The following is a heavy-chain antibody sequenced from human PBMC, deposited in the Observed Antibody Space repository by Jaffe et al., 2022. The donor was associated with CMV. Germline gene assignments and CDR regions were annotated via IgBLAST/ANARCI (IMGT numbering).Heavy chain of an antibody. CDR2: INPSGGST. CDR3: ARVGERRELLGYYFDY. D-gene: IGHD3-10*01. CDR1: GYTFTSYY. V-gene: IGHV1-46*01. J-gene: IGHJ4*02. Sequence: QVQLVQSGAEVKKPGASVKVSCKASGYTFTSYYMHWVRQAPGQGLEWMGIINPSGGSTSYAQKFQGRVTMTRDTSTSTVYMELSSLRSEDTAVYYCARVGERRELLGYYFDYWGQGTLVTVSS.